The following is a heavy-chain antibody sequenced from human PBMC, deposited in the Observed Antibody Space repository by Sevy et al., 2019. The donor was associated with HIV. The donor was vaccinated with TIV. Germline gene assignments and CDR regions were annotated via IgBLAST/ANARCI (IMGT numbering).Heavy chain of an antibody. CDR2: IIPIFGTA. J-gene: IGHJ4*02. Sequence: ASVKVSCKASGGTFSSYAISWVRQAPGQGLEWMGGIIPIFGTANYAQKFQGRVTITADESTSTAYMELSSLRSEDTAVYYWSVGVRLPDFWSGYYGFDYWGQGTLVTVSS. D-gene: IGHD3-3*01. CDR3: SVGVRLPDFWSGYYGFDY. V-gene: IGHV1-69*13. CDR1: GGTFSSYA.